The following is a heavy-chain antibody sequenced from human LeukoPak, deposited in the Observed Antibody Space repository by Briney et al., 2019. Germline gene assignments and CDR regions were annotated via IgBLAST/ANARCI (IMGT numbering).Heavy chain of an antibody. V-gene: IGHV3-30*03. Sequence: GRSQRLSCAASGFTFSSYGMHWVRQAPGKGLVWVAAISYDGRTTYYADSVKGRFTISKDTSKNTLYLEMDSLRPEDTAIYYCTRDGIVGARSFDSWGQGILVTVSS. D-gene: IGHD1-26*01. J-gene: IGHJ4*02. CDR3: TRDGIVGARSFDS. CDR2: ISYDGRTT. CDR1: GFTFSSYG.